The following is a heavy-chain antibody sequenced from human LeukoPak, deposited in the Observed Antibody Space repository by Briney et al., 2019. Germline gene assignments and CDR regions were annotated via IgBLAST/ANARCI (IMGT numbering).Heavy chain of an antibody. D-gene: IGHD1-26*01. CDR1: GYTFTNYD. J-gene: IGHJ4*02. Sequence: GASVKVSCKASGYTFTNYDIHWVRQATGQGLEWMGWISAYNGNTNYAQKLQGRVTMTTETSTGIVYMELKSLRSDDTAVYYCARDLDPWELLSLFGYWGQGTLVTVSS. CDR3: ARDLDPWELLSLFGY. V-gene: IGHV1-18*01. CDR2: ISAYNGNT.